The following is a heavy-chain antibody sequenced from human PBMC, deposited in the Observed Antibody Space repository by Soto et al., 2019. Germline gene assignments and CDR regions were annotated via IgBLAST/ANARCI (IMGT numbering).Heavy chain of an antibody. V-gene: IGHV1-69*12. D-gene: IGHD2-2*01. CDR3: ARHVPAAGYYYGMDV. CDR2: LIPIFGTA. Sequence: QVQLVQSGAEVKKPGSSVKVSCKASGGTFSSYAISWVRQAPGQGLAWMGGLIPIFGTANYAQKFQGRVTITADEYTSTAYMERSSLRSEDTAVYYCARHVPAAGYYYGMDVWGQGTTVTVSS. J-gene: IGHJ6*02. CDR1: GGTFSSYA.